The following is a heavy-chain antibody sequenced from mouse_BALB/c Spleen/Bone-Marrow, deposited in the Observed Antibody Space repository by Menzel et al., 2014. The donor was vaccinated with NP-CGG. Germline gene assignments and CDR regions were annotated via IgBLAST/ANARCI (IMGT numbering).Heavy chain of an antibody. CDR2: ISGGGSYT. CDR3: ARHAYYDQTEVSFVY. CDR1: GFTFSNYG. Sequence: EVNLVESGGGLVKSGGSLKLSCAASGFTFSNYGMSWVRQTPEKRLEWVATISGGGSYTFYSDGVKGRFTISRDNAKNNLYLQLSILRSEDTALYYCARHAYYDQTEVSFVYWGQGTLVTVSA. J-gene: IGHJ3*01. V-gene: IGHV5-9-2*01. D-gene: IGHD2-4*01.